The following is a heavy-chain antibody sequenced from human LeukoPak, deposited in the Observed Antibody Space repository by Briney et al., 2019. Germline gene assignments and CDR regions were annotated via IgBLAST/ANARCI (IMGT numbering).Heavy chain of an antibody. CDR3: ARDGPTYYDILTGYSYFDY. CDR2: INPNSGGT. Sequence: VASVKVSFKASGYTFTGYYMHWVRQAPGQGLEWMGWINPNSGGTNYAQKFQGRVTMTRDTSIRTAYMELSRLRSDDTAVYYCARDGPTYYDILTGYSYFDYWGQGTLVTVSS. CDR1: GYTFTGYY. D-gene: IGHD3-9*01. V-gene: IGHV1-2*02. J-gene: IGHJ4*02.